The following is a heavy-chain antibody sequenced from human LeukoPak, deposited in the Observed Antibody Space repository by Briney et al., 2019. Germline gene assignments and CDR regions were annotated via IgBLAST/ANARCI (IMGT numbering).Heavy chain of an antibody. CDR2: IYPGDSDT. D-gene: IGHD3-3*01. Sequence: GESLKISCKGSGYSFTSYWIGWVRQMPGKGLEWMGIIYPGDSDTRYSPSFQGQVTISADKSISTAYLQRSSLKASDTAMYYCARTDDFWSLPNAFDIWGQGTMVTVSS. CDR1: GYSFTSYW. V-gene: IGHV5-51*01. CDR3: ARTDDFWSLPNAFDI. J-gene: IGHJ3*02.